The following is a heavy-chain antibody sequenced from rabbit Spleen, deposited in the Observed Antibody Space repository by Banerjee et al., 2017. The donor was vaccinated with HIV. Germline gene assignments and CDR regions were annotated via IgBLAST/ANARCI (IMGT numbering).Heavy chain of an antibody. V-gene: IGHV1S40*01. CDR1: GVSFSSNYY. Sequence: KESGGGLVKPGASLTLTCTASGVSFSSNYYMCWVRQAPGKGLEWIACIEGGSSAFSYFASWAKGRFTISKTSSTTVTLQMTSLTAADTATYFCARDTSSSFSSYGMDLWGQGTLVTVS. J-gene: IGHJ6*01. CDR2: IEGGSSAFS. D-gene: IGHD1-1*01. CDR3: ARDTSSSFSSYGMDL.